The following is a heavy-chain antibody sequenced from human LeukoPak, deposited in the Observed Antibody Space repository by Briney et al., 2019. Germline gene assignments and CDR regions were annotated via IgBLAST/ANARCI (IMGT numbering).Heavy chain of an antibody. Sequence: SETLSLTCAVYSGSFSGYYWGWIRQPPGKGLEWSGEINHSGSTNHHPSVKSRVTISVGTSKNQFSLKLSSVTAADTAVYYCARMCGGEYQDAFDIGGQGTMVSVSS. CDR3: ARMCGGEYQDAFDI. CDR1: SGSFSGYY. D-gene: IGHD2-21*01. J-gene: IGHJ3*02. V-gene: IGHV4-34*01. CDR2: INHSGST.